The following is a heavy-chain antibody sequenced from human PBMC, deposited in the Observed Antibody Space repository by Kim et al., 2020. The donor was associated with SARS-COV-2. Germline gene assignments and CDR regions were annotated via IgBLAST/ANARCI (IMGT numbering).Heavy chain of an antibody. Sequence: GGSLRLSCAASGFTFSSFWMHWVRQVPGKGLVWVSGINGDGSSTNYADSVKGRFTISRDNAKNTLYLQMNRLRADDTAIYYCAKRDCTTASGHFYYFDYWGQGSLVTVSS. CDR3: AKRDCTTASGHFYYFDY. J-gene: IGHJ4*02. V-gene: IGHV3-74*01. CDR1: GFTFSSFW. D-gene: IGHD2-8*01. CDR2: INGDGSST.